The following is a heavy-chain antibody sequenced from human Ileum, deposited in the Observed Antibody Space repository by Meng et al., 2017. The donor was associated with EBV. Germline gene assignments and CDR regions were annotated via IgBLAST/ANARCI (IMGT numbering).Heavy chain of an antibody. J-gene: IGHJ4*02. D-gene: IGHD5-18*01. CDR3: ARWAFIYSYGFDH. CDR1: GASITESNS. CDR2: IYHSGGT. V-gene: IGHV4-4*02. Sequence: QSQESGPGLVKPSGTLSLTCAVSGASITESNSWSWVRQPPGKGLEWIGEIYHSGGTNYNPSLKSRVTISVDKSKNQISLKLNSVTAADTAVYYCARWAFIYSYGFDHWGQGTLVTVSS.